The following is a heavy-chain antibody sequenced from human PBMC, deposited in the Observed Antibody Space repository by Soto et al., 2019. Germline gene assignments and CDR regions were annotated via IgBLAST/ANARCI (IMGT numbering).Heavy chain of an antibody. V-gene: IGHV1-18*01. J-gene: IGHJ4*02. Sequence: QVQLVQSGAEVKKPGASVKVSCKASGYTFTNFGISWVRQAPGQGLEGMGWISAYNGNTNYAQKFQGRVTLHTDTPTNTAYMEVRSLRYDDAAVYYCARGGTPIDYGGQGTQVTVSS. CDR1: GYTFTNFG. CDR3: ARGGTPIDY. CDR2: ISAYNGNT. D-gene: IGHD3-16*01.